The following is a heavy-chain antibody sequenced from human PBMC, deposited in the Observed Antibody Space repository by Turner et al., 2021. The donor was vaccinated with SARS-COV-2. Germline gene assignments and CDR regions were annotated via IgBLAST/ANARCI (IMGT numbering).Heavy chain of an antibody. Sequence: EVQLVESGGGLNQPGGSLRLSCEASGFTVSSNYMSWVRQAPGKGLEWVSVIYSGGSTYYADSVKGRFTISRDNSKNTLYLQMNSLGAEDTAVYYCARDRRVWFGELLYGLDVWGQGTTVTVSS. J-gene: IGHJ6*02. V-gene: IGHV3-53*01. CDR1: GFTVSSNY. CDR3: ARDRRVWFGELLYGLDV. CDR2: IYSGGST. D-gene: IGHD3-10*01.